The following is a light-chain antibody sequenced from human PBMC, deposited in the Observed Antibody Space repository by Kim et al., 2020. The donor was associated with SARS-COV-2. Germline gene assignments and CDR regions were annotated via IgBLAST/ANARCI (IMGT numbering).Light chain of an antibody. V-gene: IGKV3-15*01. CDR1: QSVSSN. CDR2: DAS. Sequence: SPGERATLSCRASQSVSSNLGWFQQKPGQAPRLLIYDASNRATGIPARFSGSGSGTEFTLTISSLQSEDFAVYYCQQYDNWPPWTFGQGTKVDIK. CDR3: QQYDNWPPWT. J-gene: IGKJ1*01.